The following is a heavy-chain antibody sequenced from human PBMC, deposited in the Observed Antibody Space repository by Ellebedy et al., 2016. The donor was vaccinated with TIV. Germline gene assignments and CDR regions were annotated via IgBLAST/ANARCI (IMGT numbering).Heavy chain of an antibody. CDR2: INTDGSSP. D-gene: IGHD3-10*01. V-gene: IGHV3-74*01. CDR3: ARDGIGELLFYYGMDV. Sequence: GESLKISCAASRFTVSSHWMHWVRQAPGKGLVWVSRINTDGSSPTYADSVKGRFTIYRDNAKNTLYLQMNSLRVEDTAVYYCARDGIGELLFYYGMDVWGQGTTVTVSS. CDR1: RFTVSSHW. J-gene: IGHJ6*02.